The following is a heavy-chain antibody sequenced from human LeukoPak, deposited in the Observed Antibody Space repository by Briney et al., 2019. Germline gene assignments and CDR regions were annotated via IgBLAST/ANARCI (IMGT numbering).Heavy chain of an antibody. CDR1: GFTFSSYS. V-gene: IGHV3-21*01. D-gene: IGHD3-22*01. Sequence: GGSLRLSCAASGFTFSSYSMNWVRQAPGKGLEWVSSISSSSSYIYYADSVKGRFTISRDNAKNSLYLQMNSLRAEDTAVYYCARAGYDSSGSAVPKTYYYYMDVWGKGTTVTVSS. CDR3: ARAGYDSSGSAVPKTYYYYMDV. CDR2: ISSSSSYI. J-gene: IGHJ6*03.